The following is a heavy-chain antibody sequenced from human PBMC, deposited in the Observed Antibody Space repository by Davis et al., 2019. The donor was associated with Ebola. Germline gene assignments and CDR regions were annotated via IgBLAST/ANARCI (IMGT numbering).Heavy chain of an antibody. J-gene: IGHJ4*02. V-gene: IGHV3-30*03. CDR1: GFTFSSYE. Sequence: GESLKISCAASGFTFSSYEMNWVRQAPGKGLEWVAVISYDGSNKYYADSVKGRFTISRDNSKNTLYLQMNSLRAEDTAVYYCAPGNFDYWGQGTLVTVSS. CDR3: APGNFDY. D-gene: IGHD1-14*01. CDR2: ISYDGSNK.